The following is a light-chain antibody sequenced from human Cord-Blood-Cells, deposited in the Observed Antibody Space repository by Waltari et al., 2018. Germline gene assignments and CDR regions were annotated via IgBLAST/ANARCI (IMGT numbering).Light chain of an antibody. V-gene: IGKV1-33*01. CDR3: QQYDNLPPLT. CDR2: DAS. Sequence: DIQMTPSPSSLSASVGDRVTITCQASQDISNYLNWHQQKPGKAPKLLIYDASHLETGVPSRFSGSGSGTDFTFTISSLQPEDIATYYCQQYDNLPPLTFGGGTKVEIK. CDR1: QDISNY. J-gene: IGKJ4*01.